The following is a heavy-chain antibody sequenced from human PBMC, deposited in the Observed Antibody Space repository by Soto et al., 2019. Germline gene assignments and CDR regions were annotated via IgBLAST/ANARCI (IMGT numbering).Heavy chain of an antibody. Sequence: GASVKVSCKASGGTFSSYAISWVRQAPGQGLEWMGGIIPIFGTANYAQKFQGRVTITADESTSTAYMELSSLRSEDTAVYYCARGSGLRFLEWLPSFDYWGQGTLVTV. J-gene: IGHJ4*02. V-gene: IGHV1-69*13. CDR3: ARGSGLRFLEWLPSFDY. CDR1: GGTFSSYA. CDR2: IIPIFGTA. D-gene: IGHD3-3*01.